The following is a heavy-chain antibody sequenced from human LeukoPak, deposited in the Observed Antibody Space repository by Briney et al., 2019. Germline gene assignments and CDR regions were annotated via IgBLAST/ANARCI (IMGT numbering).Heavy chain of an antibody. CDR1: GYTFTGYY. V-gene: IGHV1-2*02. CDR2: INPNSGGT. Sequence: GASVKVSCKASGYTFTGYYMHWVRQGPGQGLEWMGWINPNSGGTNYAQKFQGRVTMTRDTSISTAYMELSRLRSDDTAVYYCARDRTLKYYYDSSGYDPFDYWGQGTLVTVSS. J-gene: IGHJ4*02. D-gene: IGHD3-22*01. CDR3: ARDRTLKYYYDSSGYDPFDY.